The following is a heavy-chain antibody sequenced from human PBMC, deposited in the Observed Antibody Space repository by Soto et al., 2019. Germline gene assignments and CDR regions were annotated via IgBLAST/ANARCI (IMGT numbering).Heavy chain of an antibody. CDR3: ARHREVDTALFDY. Sequence: NPSETVSLTCTVSGGSISSSSYYWGWIRQPPGKGLEWIGSIYYSGSTYYNPSLKSRVTISVDTSKNQFSLKLSSVTAADTAVYYCARHREVDTALFDYWGQGTLVT. CDR2: IYYSGST. V-gene: IGHV4-39*01. CDR1: GGSISSSSYY. D-gene: IGHD5-18*01. J-gene: IGHJ4*02.